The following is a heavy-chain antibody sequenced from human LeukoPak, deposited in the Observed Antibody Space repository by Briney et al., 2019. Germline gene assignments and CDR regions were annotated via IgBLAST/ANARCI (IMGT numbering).Heavy chain of an antibody. D-gene: IGHD3-16*01. CDR2: GSDSGGT. Sequence: SETLSLTCAVYGGSLNGHYWSWIRQSPGKGLEWIGEGSDSGGTKFNPYLKSRVSISADTSKNQFSLKLSSVTAADTAVYYCAGWGPPQYFQHWGQGTLVTVSS. V-gene: IGHV4-34*01. J-gene: IGHJ1*01. CDR3: AGWGPPQYFQH. CDR1: GGSLNGHY.